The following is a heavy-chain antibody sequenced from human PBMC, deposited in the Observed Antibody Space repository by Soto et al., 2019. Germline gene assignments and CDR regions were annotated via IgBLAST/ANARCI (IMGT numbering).Heavy chain of an antibody. CDR3: ARIGSPLLWFGELLPNGYGMDV. Sequence: ASVNVSCKSSGYTFTSYYMHWVRQAPGQGLEWMGWISAYNGNTNYAQKLQGRVTMTTDTSTSTAYMELRSLRSDDTAVYYCARIGSPLLWFGELLPNGYGMDVWGQGTTVTVSS. D-gene: IGHD3-10*01. CDR2: ISAYNGNT. V-gene: IGHV1-18*04. J-gene: IGHJ6*02. CDR1: GYTFTSYY.